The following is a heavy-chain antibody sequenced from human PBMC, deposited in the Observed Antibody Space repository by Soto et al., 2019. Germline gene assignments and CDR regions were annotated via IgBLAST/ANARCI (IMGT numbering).Heavy chain of an antibody. CDR2: IYYSGST. CDR1: GGSVSSGSYY. J-gene: IGHJ4*02. CDR3: AADILGVPYYDILTGYYTATST. D-gene: IGHD3-9*01. Sequence: PSETLSLTCTVSGGSVSSGSYYWSWIRQPPGKGLEWIGYIYYSGSTNYNPSLKSRVTISVDTSKNQFSLKLSSVTAADTAVYYCAADILGVPYYDILTGYYTATSTWGQGTLVTVSS. V-gene: IGHV4-61*01.